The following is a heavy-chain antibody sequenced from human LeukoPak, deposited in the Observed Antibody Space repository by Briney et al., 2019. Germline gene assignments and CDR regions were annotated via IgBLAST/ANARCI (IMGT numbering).Heavy chain of an antibody. Sequence: GGSLRLSCAVSGFSVSSFGMSWVRQAPGKGLEWISAISVDGESAYYADSVKGRFITSRDNSKNTLYLQLSSLRAEDTAVYYCAQGYLSGWYPYWGLGSLVSVSS. D-gene: IGHD6-19*01. CDR3: AQGYLSGWYPY. CDR2: ISVDGESA. J-gene: IGHJ4*02. V-gene: IGHV3-23*01. CDR1: GFSVSSFG.